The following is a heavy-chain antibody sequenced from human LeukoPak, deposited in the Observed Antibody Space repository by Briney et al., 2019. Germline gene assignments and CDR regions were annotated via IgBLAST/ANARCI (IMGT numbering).Heavy chain of an antibody. CDR3: ARGGIGGATPDY. CDR1: GFTFSSYS. Sequence: PGGSLRLSCVASGFTFSSYSMNWVRQAPGKGLVWVAQVNNDGTGTNYADSVKGRFTMSRDNAKNTLYLQMNSLRAEDTAVYYCARGGIGGATPDYWGQGALVTVSS. D-gene: IGHD1-26*01. V-gene: IGHV3-74*01. J-gene: IGHJ4*02. CDR2: VNNDGTGT.